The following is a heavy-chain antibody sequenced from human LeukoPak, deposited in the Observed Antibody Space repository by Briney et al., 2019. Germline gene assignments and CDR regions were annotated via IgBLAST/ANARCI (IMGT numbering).Heavy chain of an antibody. CDR2: IILMFGIA. V-gene: IGHV1-69*04. D-gene: IGHD1-1*01. CDR3: ARDPGNWNDGSFDY. J-gene: IGHJ4*02. CDR1: ADTFSSYT. Sequence: SVKDSCKASADTFSSYTISWVRQAPGQGIERMGRIILMFGIANYAQKFQGRVTITADKSTSTAYMELSSLRSEDTAVYYCARDPGNWNDGSFDYWGQGTLVTVSS.